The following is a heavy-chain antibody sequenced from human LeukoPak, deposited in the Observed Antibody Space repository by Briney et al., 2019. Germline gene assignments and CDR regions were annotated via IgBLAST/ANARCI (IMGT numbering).Heavy chain of an antibody. CDR3: ANYGSASDI. CDR2: IYYSGST. D-gene: IGHD4-17*01. CDR1: GGSISSYY. J-gene: IGHJ3*02. V-gene: IGHV4-59*01. Sequence: SSETLSLTCTVSGGSISSYYWSWIRQPPGKGLEWIGCIYYSGSTNYNPSLKSRVTISVDTSKNQFSLKLSSVTAADTAVYYCANYGSASDIWGQGTMVTVSS.